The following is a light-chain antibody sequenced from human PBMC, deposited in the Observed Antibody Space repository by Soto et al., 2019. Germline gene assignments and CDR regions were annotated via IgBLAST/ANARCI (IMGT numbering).Light chain of an antibody. J-gene: IGLJ3*02. CDR2: EVS. CDR1: SSDIGSNNY. Sequence: QSALTQPASVSGSPGQSITISCTGTSSDIGSNNYVSWFQQRPGKAPTLIIYEVSNRPSGVSTHFSGSKSGNTASLTISGLLPEDEAEYYCSSYTTTTRLFGGGTTVTVL. V-gene: IGLV2-14*01. CDR3: SSYTTTTRL.